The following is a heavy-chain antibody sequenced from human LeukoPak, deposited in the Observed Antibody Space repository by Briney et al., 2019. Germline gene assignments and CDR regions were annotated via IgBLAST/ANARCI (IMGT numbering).Heavy chain of an antibody. CDR1: GYTFTGYY. V-gene: IGHV1-2*02. D-gene: IGHD6-13*01. Sequence: GASVKVSCKASGYTFTGYYMRWVRQAPGQGLEWMGWINPNSGGTNYAQKFQGRVTMTRDTSISTAYMELSRLRSDDTAVYYCARDSAGSSWYIGYWGQGTLVTVSS. J-gene: IGHJ4*02. CDR2: INPNSGGT. CDR3: ARDSAGSSWYIGY.